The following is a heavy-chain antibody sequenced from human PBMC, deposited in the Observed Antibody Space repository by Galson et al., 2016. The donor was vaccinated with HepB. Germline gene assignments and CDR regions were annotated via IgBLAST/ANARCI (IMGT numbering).Heavy chain of an antibody. J-gene: IGHJ6*02. CDR1: GYTFDSYW. Sequence: QSGAEVKRPGESLMISCRGSGYTFDSYWIGWVRQMPGKGLEWMAIIYPGDYDIRDSLSFQGSVTISVDKSISTAYLHWSSLTASDPAMYYCARSLTGSYDFWGAIYNYYAMDVWGQGTTVIVS. D-gene: IGHD3-3*01. V-gene: IGHV5-51*01. CDR3: ARSLTGSYDFWGAIYNYYAMDV. CDR2: IYPGDYDI.